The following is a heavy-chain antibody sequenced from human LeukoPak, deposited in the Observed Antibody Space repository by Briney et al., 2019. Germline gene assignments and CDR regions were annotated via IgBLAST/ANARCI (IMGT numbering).Heavy chain of an antibody. D-gene: IGHD4-17*01. V-gene: IGHV3-7*01. CDR2: IKQDGSEK. CDR3: ARSMGYGDYEVSFDY. CDR1: GFTFSSYW. J-gene: IGHJ4*02. Sequence: PGGSLRLSCAASGFTFSSYWMSWVRQAPGKGLEWVANIKQDGSEKYYVDSVKGRFTISRDNAKNSLYLQMNSLRAEDTAVYYCARSMGYGDYEVSFDYWGQGTLVTVSS.